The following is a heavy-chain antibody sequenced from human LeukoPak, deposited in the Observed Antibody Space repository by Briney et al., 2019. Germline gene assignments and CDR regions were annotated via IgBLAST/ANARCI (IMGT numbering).Heavy chain of an antibody. CDR2: IYSDNT. V-gene: IGHV3-66*03. J-gene: IGHJ5*02. CDR3: ARTQQWLATGGWYWFDT. Sequence: GRSLRLSCTVSGFTVSSNSMSWVRQATGKGLQWVSFIYSDNTHYSDSVKGRFTISRDNSKNTVYLQMGSLREEDMAVYYCARTQQWLATGGWYWFDTWGQGTLVTVSS. D-gene: IGHD6-19*01. CDR1: GFTVSSNS.